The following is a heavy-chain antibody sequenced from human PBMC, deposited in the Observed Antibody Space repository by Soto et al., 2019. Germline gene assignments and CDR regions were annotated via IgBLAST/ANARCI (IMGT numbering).Heavy chain of an antibody. V-gene: IGHV1-69*13. D-gene: IGHD2-15*01. CDR3: ARGEVVAATIPGDFDY. CDR2: IIPIFGTA. J-gene: IGHJ4*02. Sequence: ASVKVSCKASGGTFSSYAISLVRQAPGQGLEWMGGIIPIFGTANYAQKFQGRVTITADESTSTAYMELSSLRSEDTAVYYCARGEVVAATIPGDFDYWGQGTLVTVSS. CDR1: GGTFSSYA.